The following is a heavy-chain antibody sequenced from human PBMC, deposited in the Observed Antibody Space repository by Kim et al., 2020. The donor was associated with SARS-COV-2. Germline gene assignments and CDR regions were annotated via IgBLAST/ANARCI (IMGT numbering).Heavy chain of an antibody. D-gene: IGHD2-2*01. CDR1: GFTFSSYS. CDR3: ARDPSPYCSSTSCLYYGMDV. V-gene: IGHV3-21*01. CDR2: ISSSSSYI. J-gene: IGHJ6*02. Sequence: GGSLRLSCAASGFTFSSYSMNWVRQAPGKGLEWVSSISSSSSYIYYADSVKGRFTISRDNAKNSLYLQMKSLRAEDTAVYYCARDPSPYCSSTSCLYYGMDVWGQGTTVTVSS.